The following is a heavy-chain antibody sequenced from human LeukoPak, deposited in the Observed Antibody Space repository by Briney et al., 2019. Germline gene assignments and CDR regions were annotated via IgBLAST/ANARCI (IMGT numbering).Heavy chain of an antibody. Sequence: SETLSLTCAVYGGSFSGYYWSWIRQPPGKGLEWIGEINHSGSTNYNPSLKSRVTISVDTSKNQFSLKLSSVTAADTAVYYCARCGDYNWFDPWGQGTLVTVSS. CDR2: INHSGST. D-gene: IGHD2-21*01. CDR1: GGSFSGYY. V-gene: IGHV4-34*01. J-gene: IGHJ5*02. CDR3: ARCGDYNWFDP.